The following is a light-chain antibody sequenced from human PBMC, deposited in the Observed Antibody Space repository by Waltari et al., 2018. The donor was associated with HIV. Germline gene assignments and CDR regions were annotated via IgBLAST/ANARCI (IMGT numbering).Light chain of an antibody. V-gene: IGLV5-45*03. CDR2: YKSDSDK. CDR3: MIWHSSAWV. J-gene: IGLJ3*02. CDR1: SGINVGTYR. Sequence: QAVLTQPSSLSASPGASASLTCTLRSGINVGTYRIYWYQQKPGSPPQYLLRYKSDSDKQQASGVPSRFSGSKGASANAWILPISGLQSEDEADYYCMIWHSSAWVFGGGTKLTVL.